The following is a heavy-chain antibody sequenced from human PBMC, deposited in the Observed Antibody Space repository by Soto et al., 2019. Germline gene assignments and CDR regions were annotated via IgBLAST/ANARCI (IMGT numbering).Heavy chain of an antibody. V-gene: IGHV3-53*01. Sequence: VGSLRLSCAASGFTVSSNYLTWVRQAPGEGLKWVSVLYPNGRAFYADSVKGRFTISTDNSQNSVYLLMNTLRAEDTAIYYCARGLGREYQDNRNYFHLDYWGQGTLVTVSS. CDR1: GFTVSSNY. CDR2: LYPNGRA. CDR3: ARGLGREYQDNRNYFHLDY. J-gene: IGHJ4*02. D-gene: IGHD1-20*01.